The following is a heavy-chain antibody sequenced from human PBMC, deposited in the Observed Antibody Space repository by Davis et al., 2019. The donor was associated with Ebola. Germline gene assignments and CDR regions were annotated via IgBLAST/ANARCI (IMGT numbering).Heavy chain of an antibody. D-gene: IGHD1-7*01. V-gene: IGHV1-18*01. CDR3: AREKTGTQFYGMDV. CDR1: GYTFTSYG. J-gene: IGHJ6*02. CDR2: ISAYNGNT. Sequence: AASVKVSCKASGYTFTSYGISWVRQAPGQGLEWMGWISAYNGNTNYAQKLQGRVTMTTDTSTSTAYMELRSLRSDDTAVYYCAREKTGTQFYGMDVWGQGTTVTVSS.